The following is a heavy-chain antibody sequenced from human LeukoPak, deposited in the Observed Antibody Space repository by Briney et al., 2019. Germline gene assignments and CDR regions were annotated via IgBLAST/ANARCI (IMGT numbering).Heavy chain of an antibody. D-gene: IGHD2-15*01. CDR3: AKGRGYCSGGSFYSDY. CDR1: GFTFSSYA. CDR2: ISGIGNST. Sequence: GGSLRLSCAASGFTFSSYAMSWVRQAPGKGLEWVSTISGIGNSTYYADSVRGRFTISSDNSKNTMFLQMSSLRAEDTAIYYCAKGRGYCSGGSFYSDYWGQGTLVTVSS. J-gene: IGHJ4*02. V-gene: IGHV3-23*01.